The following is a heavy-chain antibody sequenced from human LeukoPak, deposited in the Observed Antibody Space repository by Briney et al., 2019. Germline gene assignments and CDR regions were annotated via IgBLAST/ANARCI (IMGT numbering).Heavy chain of an antibody. CDR1: GFTFSSYG. J-gene: IGHJ4*02. D-gene: IGHD3-16*01. CDR3: ARVPGETQFDY. V-gene: IGHV3-30*03. Sequence: GSLRLSCAASGFTFSSYGMHWVRQAPGKGLEWVAVISQDGTIQYYADSVKGRFTISRDNSKNTLYLQMNSLRTEDTAVYYCARVPGETQFDYWGQGTLVTVSS. CDR2: ISQDGTIQ.